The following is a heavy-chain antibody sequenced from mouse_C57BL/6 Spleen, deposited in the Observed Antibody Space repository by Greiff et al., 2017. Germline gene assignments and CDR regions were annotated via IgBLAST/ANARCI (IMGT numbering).Heavy chain of an antibody. CDR2: IHPNSGST. CDR3: ARRDYDVWDAMDY. Sequence: VQLQQPGAELVKPGASVKLSCKASGYTFTSYWMHWVKQRPGQGLEWIGMIHPNSGSTNYNEKFKSKATLTVDKSSSTAYMQLSSLTSEDSAVYYCARRDYDVWDAMDYWGQGTSVTVSS. J-gene: IGHJ4*01. CDR1: GYTFTSYW. V-gene: IGHV1-64*01. D-gene: IGHD2-4*01.